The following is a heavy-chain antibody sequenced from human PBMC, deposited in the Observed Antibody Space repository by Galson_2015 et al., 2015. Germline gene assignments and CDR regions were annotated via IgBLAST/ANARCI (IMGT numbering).Heavy chain of an antibody. CDR2: INPNSGGT. J-gene: IGHJ4*02. D-gene: IGHD2-15*01. CDR1: GYTFTGYY. V-gene: IGHV1-2*06. Sequence: SVKVSCKASGYTFTGYYMHWVRQAPGQGLEWMGRINPNSGGTKYAQKFQGRVTMTRDTSINTASMELSRLRSDDTAVYYRARSVVVVAATGEFDYWGQGTLVTVSS. CDR3: ARSVVVVAATGEFDY.